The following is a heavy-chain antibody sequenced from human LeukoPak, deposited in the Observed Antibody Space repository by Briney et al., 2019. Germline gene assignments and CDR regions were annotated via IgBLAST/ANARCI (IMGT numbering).Heavy chain of an antibody. CDR2: IKSKTDGGTT. CDR1: GFTFSNAW. CDR3: TTFSMIVGGDY. J-gene: IGHJ4*02. Sequence: GGSLRLSCAASGFTFSNAWMSWVRQAPGKGLEWVGRIKSKTDGGTTDYAAPMKGRFTISRDDSKNTLYLQMNSLKTEDTAVYYCTTFSMIVGGDYWGQGTLVTVSS. D-gene: IGHD3-22*01. V-gene: IGHV3-15*01.